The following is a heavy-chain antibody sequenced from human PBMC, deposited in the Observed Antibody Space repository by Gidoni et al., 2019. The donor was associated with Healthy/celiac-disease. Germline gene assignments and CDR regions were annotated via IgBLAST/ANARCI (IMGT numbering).Heavy chain of an antibody. Sequence: EVQLLESGGGLVQPGGSLSLSCAASGFPFSSYAMSWVRQAPGKGLEWVSAISGSGGSPYYADSVKGRFTISRDNSKNTLYLQMNSLRAEDTAVYYCAKAQYSSSSGPFDYWGQGTLVTVSS. D-gene: IGHD6-6*01. CDR2: ISGSGGSP. V-gene: IGHV3-23*01. CDR3: AKAQYSSSSGPFDY. J-gene: IGHJ4*02. CDR1: GFPFSSYA.